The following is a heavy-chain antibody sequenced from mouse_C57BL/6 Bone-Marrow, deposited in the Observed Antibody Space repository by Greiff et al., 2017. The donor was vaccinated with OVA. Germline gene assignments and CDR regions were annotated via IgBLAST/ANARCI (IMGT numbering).Heavy chain of an antibody. CDR3: AREGSPYGSSSAWFAY. CDR1: GYTFTSYW. J-gene: IGHJ3*01. V-gene: IGHV1-50*01. D-gene: IGHD1-1*01. Sequence: VQLKQPGAELVKPGASVKLSCKASGYTFTSYWMQWVKQRPGQGLEWIGEIDPSDSYTNYNQKFKGKATLTVDTSSSTAYMQLSSLTSEDSAVYYCAREGSPYGSSSAWFAYWGQGTLVTVSA. CDR2: IDPSDSYT.